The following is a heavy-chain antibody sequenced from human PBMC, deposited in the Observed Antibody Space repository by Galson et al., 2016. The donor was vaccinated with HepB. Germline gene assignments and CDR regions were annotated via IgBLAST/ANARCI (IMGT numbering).Heavy chain of an antibody. V-gene: IGHV3-7*03. CDR1: GFTSSNYW. CDR3: ARERGGSGYTYGQPFDY. CDR2: IKQDGSDK. J-gene: IGHJ4*02. Sequence: SLRLSCAASGFTSSNYWMNWVRQAPGKGLEWVANIKQDGSDKYYVDSVRGRFTISRDNAKNSLFLQMNSLRAEDTAVYYWARERGGSGYTYGQPFDYWGQGTLVTVSS. D-gene: IGHD5-18*01.